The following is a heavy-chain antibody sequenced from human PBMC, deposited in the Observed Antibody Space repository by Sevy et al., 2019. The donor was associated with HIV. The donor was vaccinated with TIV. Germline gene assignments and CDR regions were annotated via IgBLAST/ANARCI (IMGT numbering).Heavy chain of an antibody. D-gene: IGHD4-17*01. CDR1: GFTFSTYG. J-gene: IGHJ4*02. Sequence: GGSLRLSCAASGFTFSTYGMHWVRQAPGKGLEWVAVIWFDGSNTYYADSVKCRFTISRDIAKNTLHFQMNSLRAEDTAVYYCARDLEFYDYGDYGPAFMPDYWGQGTLVTVSS. CDR3: ARDLEFYDYGDYGPAFMPDY. V-gene: IGHV3-33*01. CDR2: IWFDGSNT.